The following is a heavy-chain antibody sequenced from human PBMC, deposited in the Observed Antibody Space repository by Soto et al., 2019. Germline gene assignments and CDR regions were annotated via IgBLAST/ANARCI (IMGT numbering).Heavy chain of an antibody. J-gene: IGHJ6*04. CDR2: ISYDGSNK. Sequence: GSLRLSCAASGFTFSSYAMHWVRQAPGKGLEWVAVISYDGSNKYYADSVKGRFTISRDNSKNTLYLQMNSLRAEDTAVYYCERDVFNGGYSPSPTDYGMDVWGKGPTVTVSS. V-gene: IGHV3-30-3*01. CDR1: GFTFSSYA. CDR3: ERDVFNGGYSPSPTDYGMDV. D-gene: IGHD6-13*01.